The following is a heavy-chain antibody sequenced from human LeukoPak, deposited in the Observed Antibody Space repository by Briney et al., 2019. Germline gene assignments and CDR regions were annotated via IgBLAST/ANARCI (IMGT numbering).Heavy chain of an antibody. D-gene: IGHD3-3*01. CDR3: ARLYDFWRGYWPYYFDY. CDR1: GFTLSNYW. V-gene: IGHV3-7*03. CDR2: IKQDGSEK. J-gene: IGHJ4*01. Sequence: GGSLRLSCAASGFTLSNYWMSWVRQAPGKGLEWVANIKQDGSEKYYVDSVKGRCTISRDNAKNSVYLQMNNLGGEDTAVYYCARLYDFWRGYWPYYFDYWGQGTLVTVSS.